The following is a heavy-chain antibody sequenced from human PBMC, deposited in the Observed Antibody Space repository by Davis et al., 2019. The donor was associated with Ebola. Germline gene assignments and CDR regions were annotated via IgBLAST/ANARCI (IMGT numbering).Heavy chain of an antibody. Sequence: GGSLRLSCAASGFTFSSYWMSWVRQAPGKGLEWVSAISGSGGSTYYADSVKGRFTISRDNSKNTLYLQMNSLRAEDTAVYYCARGSEVQGDNYYYYGMDVWGQGTTVTVSS. D-gene: IGHD3-10*01. V-gene: IGHV3-23*01. CDR2: ISGSGGST. CDR3: ARGSEVQGDNYYYYGMDV. CDR1: GFTFSSYW. J-gene: IGHJ6*02.